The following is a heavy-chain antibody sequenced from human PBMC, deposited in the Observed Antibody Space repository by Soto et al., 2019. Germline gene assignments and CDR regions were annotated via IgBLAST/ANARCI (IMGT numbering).Heavy chain of an antibody. V-gene: IGHV3-23*01. J-gene: IGHJ4*02. CDR1: EFTFSTYA. D-gene: IGHD6-6*01. Sequence: GGSLRLSCAASEFTFSTYAMTWVRQAPGRGLQWVATISDSGDITYYADSVKGRFTISRDNSRNTLYLQMNNLRAEDTALYYCARPGSSSSDYWGRGTLVTVSS. CDR2: ISDSGDIT. CDR3: ARPGSSSSDY.